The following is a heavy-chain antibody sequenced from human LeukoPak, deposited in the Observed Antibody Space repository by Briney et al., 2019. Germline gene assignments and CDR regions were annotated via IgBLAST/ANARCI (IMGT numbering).Heavy chain of an antibody. J-gene: IGHJ3*02. D-gene: IGHD4-17*01. V-gene: IGHV3-30*02. CDR1: GFTFSTYG. CDR3: ARARGTVPPI. CDR2: IRYDGSNK. Sequence: GRSLRLSCAASGFTFSTYGMHWVRQAPGKGLEWVAFIRYDGSNKYYADSVKGRFTVSRDNSKNTLYLQMNSLRAEDTAVYYCARARGTVPPIWGQGTMVTVSS.